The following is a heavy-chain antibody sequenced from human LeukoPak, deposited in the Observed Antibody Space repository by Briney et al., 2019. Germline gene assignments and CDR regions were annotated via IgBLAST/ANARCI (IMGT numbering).Heavy chain of an antibody. CDR1: GYTFTSFD. D-gene: IGHD5-18*01. Sequence: ASVKVSCKASGYTFTSFDIFWVRQATGQGLEWMGWMSPNSGNTGSAQRFQGRVTFTRDTSISTSFMELSSLRSEDTAIYYCARGRPDTSVPRTYYMDVWGKGTTVTVSS. V-gene: IGHV1-8*01. CDR2: MSPNSGNT. CDR3: ARGRPDTSVPRTYYMDV. J-gene: IGHJ6*03.